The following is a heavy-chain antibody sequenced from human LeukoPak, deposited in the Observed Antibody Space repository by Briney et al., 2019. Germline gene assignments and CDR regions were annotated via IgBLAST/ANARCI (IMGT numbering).Heavy chain of an antibody. J-gene: IGHJ4*02. CDR1: GLTFSDYY. CDR3: ARIGDSSGWYYFDY. CDR2: FSSSGSTI. D-gene: IGHD6-19*01. V-gene: IGHV3-11*01. Sequence: KPGWSLRVFCASTGLTFSDYYMSRIRQAPGSVLDWVSYFSSSGSTIYYADPVKGRFTISRDNAKNLLYLQMNSLRAEDTAVYYCARIGDSSGWYYFDYWGQGTLVTVSS.